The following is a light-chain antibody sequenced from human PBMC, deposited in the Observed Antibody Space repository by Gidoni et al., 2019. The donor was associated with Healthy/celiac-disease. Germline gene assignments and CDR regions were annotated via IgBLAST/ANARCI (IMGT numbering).Light chain of an antibody. Sequence: DIQLTQSPSFLSASVGDRVTITCRASQGISSYLAWYQQKPGQAPKLLIYAASTLQSGVPSRFSGSGSGTEFTLTISSLQPEDFATYYCQQLNSYPPLFGGGTKVEIK. CDR2: AAS. V-gene: IGKV1-9*01. CDR3: QQLNSYPPL. CDR1: QGISSY. J-gene: IGKJ4*01.